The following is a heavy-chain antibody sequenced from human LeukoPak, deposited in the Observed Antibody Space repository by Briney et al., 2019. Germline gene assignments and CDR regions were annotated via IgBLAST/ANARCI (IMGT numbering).Heavy chain of an antibody. CDR2: ISSSSSSYI. CDR3: ARSQWLATPDYVDY. V-gene: IGHV3-21*01. CDR1: GFTFSSYS. J-gene: IGHJ4*02. Sequence: GGSLRLSCAASGFTFSSYSMNWVRQAPGKGLEWVSSISSSSSSYIYYADSVKGRFTISRDNAKNSLYLQMNSLRAEDTAVYYCARSQWLATPDYVDYWGQGTLVTVSS. D-gene: IGHD6-19*01.